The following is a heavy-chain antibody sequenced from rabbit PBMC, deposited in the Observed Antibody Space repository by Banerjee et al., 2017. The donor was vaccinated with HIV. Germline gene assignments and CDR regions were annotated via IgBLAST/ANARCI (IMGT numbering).Heavy chain of an antibody. V-gene: IGHV1S45*01. CDR1: GFSFSSSYW. CDR3: ARGPYTYGSAGDAYYGMDL. J-gene: IGHJ6*01. Sequence: QEQLEESGGDLVKPEGSLTLTCTASGFSFSSSYWMCWFRQAPGKGLELIACIYTSSGSTYYASWAKGRFTISKTSSTTVTLQMTSLTAADTATYFCARGPYTYGSAGDAYYGMDLWGQGTLVTVS. CDR2: IYTSSGST. D-gene: IGHD1-1*01.